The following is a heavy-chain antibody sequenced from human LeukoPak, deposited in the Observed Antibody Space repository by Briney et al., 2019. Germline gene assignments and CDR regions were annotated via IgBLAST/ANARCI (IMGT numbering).Heavy chain of an antibody. J-gene: IGHJ4*02. CDR1: GFTFDDYA. V-gene: IGHV3-43*02. Sequence: PGGSLRLSCAASGFTFDDYAMHWVRQAPGMGLEWVSLISGDSDYTYYADSVKGRFTISRDNSKNSLYLQMNTLSTQDNALYYCAKGHGSRTGDFEYWGQGTLVTVSS. CDR2: ISGDSDYT. D-gene: IGHD3-10*01. CDR3: AKGHGSRTGDFEY.